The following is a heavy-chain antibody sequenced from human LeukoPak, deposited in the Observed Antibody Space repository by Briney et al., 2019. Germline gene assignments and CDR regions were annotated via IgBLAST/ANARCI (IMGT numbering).Heavy chain of an antibody. J-gene: IGHJ4*02. CDR2: ISYDGSNK. V-gene: IGHV3-30-3*01. Sequence: GRSLRLSCAASGFTFSSYAMHWVRQAPGRGLEWVAVISYDGSNKYYADSVKGRFTISRDNSKNTLYLQMNSLRAEDTAVNYCARDHSGRYLAHWGQGTLVTVSS. D-gene: IGHD1-26*01. CDR3: ARDHSGRYLAH. CDR1: GFTFSSYA.